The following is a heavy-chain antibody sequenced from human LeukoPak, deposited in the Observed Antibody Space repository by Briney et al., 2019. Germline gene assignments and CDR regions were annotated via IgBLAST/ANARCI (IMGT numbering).Heavy chain of an antibody. CDR1: GFTFSSYA. CDR3: AKVAKYYYGSETYYFFEH. D-gene: IGHD3-10*01. V-gene: IGHV3-7*01. CDR2: INQDGTEK. J-gene: IGHJ4*02. Sequence: GGSLRLSCAASGFTFSSYAMSWVRQAPGKGLEWVANINQDGTEKYYVDSVKGRFTISRDDAKSSLYLQMNSLRVEDTAVYYCAKVAKYYYGSETYYFFEHWGQGTPVTASS.